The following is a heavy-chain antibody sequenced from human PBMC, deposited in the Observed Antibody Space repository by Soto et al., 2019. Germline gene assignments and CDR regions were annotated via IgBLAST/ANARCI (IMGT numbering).Heavy chain of an antibody. D-gene: IGHD3-10*01. V-gene: IGHV4-31*03. CDR3: ASIVSSAHGEFSD. Sequence: QVQLQESGPGLVKPSQTLSLTCTVSGGSISSGGYYWSWIRQHPGKGLEWIGYIYYSGSTYYNPSLKSRVTISVDASKNQFSLKLSSVTAAHTAVYYCASIVSSAHGEFSDWGQGTLVTVSS. CDR2: IYYSGST. J-gene: IGHJ4*02. CDR1: GGSISSGGYY.